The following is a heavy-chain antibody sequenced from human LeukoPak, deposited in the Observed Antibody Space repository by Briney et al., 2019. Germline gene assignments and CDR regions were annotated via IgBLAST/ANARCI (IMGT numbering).Heavy chain of an antibody. J-gene: IGHJ5*02. Sequence: SETLSLTCDVSGYSISSGYYWCWLRQPPGKGLEWSGSIYHSGSTYYNPTLQSRVTISVDTSTNKFYLKLSSLTAADTAVYYCARDLGSYYDSSGCYGQSSWFDPWGQGTLVTVSS. V-gene: IGHV4-38-2*02. CDR1: GYSISSGYY. D-gene: IGHD3-22*01. CDR2: IYHSGST. CDR3: ARDLGSYYDSSGCYGQSSWFDP.